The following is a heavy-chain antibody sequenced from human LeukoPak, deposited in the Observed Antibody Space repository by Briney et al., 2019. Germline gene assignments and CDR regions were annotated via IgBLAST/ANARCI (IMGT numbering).Heavy chain of an antibody. CDR1: GFIFSSYT. J-gene: IGHJ4*02. CDR2: ISSSSHYI. CDR3: AGHFCSSTSCSN. D-gene: IGHD2-2*01. V-gene: IGHV3-21*01. Sequence: GGSLRLSCAASGFIFSSYTMNWVRQAPGKGLEWVSYISSSSHYIYYADSVKGRFTISRDNAKNSLYLQMNSLRTEDTAVYYCAGHFCSSTSCSNWGQGTLVTVSS.